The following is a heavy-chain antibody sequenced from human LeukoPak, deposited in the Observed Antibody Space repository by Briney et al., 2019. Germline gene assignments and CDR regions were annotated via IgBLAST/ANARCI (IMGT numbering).Heavy chain of an antibody. J-gene: IGHJ4*02. CDR2: ISSSGSTI. CDR1: GFTFSSYE. Sequence: GGSLRLSCAASGFTFSSYEMNWVRQAPGKGLEWVSYISSSGSTIYYADSVKGRFTISRDNAKNSLYLQMNSLRAEDTAVYYCASVPWSGSPDYWGQGTLVTVSS. CDR3: ASVPWSGSPDY. V-gene: IGHV3-48*03. D-gene: IGHD3-10*02.